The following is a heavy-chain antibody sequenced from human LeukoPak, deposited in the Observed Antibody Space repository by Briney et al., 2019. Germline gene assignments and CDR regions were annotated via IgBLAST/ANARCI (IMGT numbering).Heavy chain of an antibody. CDR2: MNPNSGNT. CDR3: ARGRVVAYSSGWYYFDY. V-gene: IGHV1-8*02. Sequence: GASVKVSCTASGGTFSSYAISWVRQAPGQGLEWMGWMNPNSGNTGYAQKFQGRVTMTRNTSISTAYMELSSLRSEDAAVYYCARGRVVAYSSGWYYFDYWGQGTLVTVSS. CDR1: GGTFSSYA. D-gene: IGHD6-19*01. J-gene: IGHJ4*02.